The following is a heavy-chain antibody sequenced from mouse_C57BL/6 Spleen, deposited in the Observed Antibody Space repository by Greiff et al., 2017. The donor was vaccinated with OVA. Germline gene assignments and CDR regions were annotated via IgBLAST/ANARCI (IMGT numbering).Heavy chain of an antibody. J-gene: IGHJ2*01. V-gene: IGHV14-3*01. D-gene: IGHD1-1*01. CDR1: GFNIKNTY. CDR2: VDPANGNT. Sequence: DVQLQPSLAELVRPGASVKLSCTASGFNIKNTYMHWVKQRPEQGLEWIGRVDPANGNTKYAPKFQGKAPITADTSSNTAYLQLSSLTSEDTAIYYCARYPNYYGSSYGYWGKGTTLTVSS. CDR3: ARYPNYYGSSYGY.